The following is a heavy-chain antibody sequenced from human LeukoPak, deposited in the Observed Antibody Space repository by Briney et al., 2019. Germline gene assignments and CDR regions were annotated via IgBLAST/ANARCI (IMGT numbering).Heavy chain of an antibody. J-gene: IGHJ4*02. CDR1: GLTFRSFW. CDR3: ARERDGRFFDY. D-gene: IGHD5-24*01. V-gene: IGHV3-7*01. Sequence: GGALRLSCAVSGLTFRSFWMRWVRRAPGKGLEWVANIKQDGSEKYFVAAVKGRFTISRDNSKISLHLQMNTLRAEDTALYYCARERDGRFFDYWGQGTLVTVSS. CDR2: IKQDGSEK.